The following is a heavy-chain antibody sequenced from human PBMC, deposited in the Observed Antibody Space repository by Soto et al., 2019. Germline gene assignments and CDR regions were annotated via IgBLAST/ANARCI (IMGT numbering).Heavy chain of an antibody. J-gene: IGHJ4*02. V-gene: IGHV4-31*03. Sequence: SETLSLTCTVSGGSISSGGYYWSWIRQQPGKGLEWIGYIYYSGGTYYNPSLKSRVTISIDTSKSHFSLKLYSVTAADTAVYYCARALGLTGTLPLFDYWGQGALVTVSS. CDR3: ARALGLTGTLPLFDY. CDR1: GGSISSGGYY. D-gene: IGHD1-1*01. CDR2: IYYSGGT.